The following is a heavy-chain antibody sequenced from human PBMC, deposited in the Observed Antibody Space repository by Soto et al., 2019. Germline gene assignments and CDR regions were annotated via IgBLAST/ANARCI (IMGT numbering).Heavy chain of an antibody. CDR2: IYYSGNT. Sequence: VQLVEYGGGLVQPGRSLRLSCAASGVTFDDSAMHWVRQTPGKGLEWIGNIYYSGNTYYNPSLKSRVIISVDTSKNQFSLRLSSVTAADTAVYYCARDNNGDHYYYGMDVWGHGTAVTVSS. V-gene: IGHV4-31*02. CDR1: GVTFDDSA. CDR3: ARDNNGDHYYYGMDV. D-gene: IGHD2-21*02. J-gene: IGHJ6*02.